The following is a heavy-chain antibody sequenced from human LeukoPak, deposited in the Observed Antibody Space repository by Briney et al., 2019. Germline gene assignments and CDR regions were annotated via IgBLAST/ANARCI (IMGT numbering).Heavy chain of an antibody. D-gene: IGHD3-16*01. CDR1: AFTPSSFT. Sequence: KPARCLSPSSPPAAFTPSSFTMNWVRQPPGKGLELVSSISPSGNAVYHAYSVKGRFTLSRDNAQNSLYLQMNSLRDEDTGVYYCARDFIGESGYSGYWGQGALVSVSS. J-gene: IGHJ4*02. CDR3: ARDFIGESGYSGY. CDR2: ISPSGNAV. V-gene: IGHV3-21*01.